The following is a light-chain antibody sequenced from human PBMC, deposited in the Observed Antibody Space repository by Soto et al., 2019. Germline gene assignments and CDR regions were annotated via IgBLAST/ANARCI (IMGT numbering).Light chain of an antibody. J-gene: IGKJ5*01. Sequence: EIVMTQSPATLSVSPGERATLSCRASQSVSSSYLAWYQQKPGQAPRLLIYAASTRATGIPDRFSGSASETDFTLTISRLEPEDFAVYYCQQYGSSPPSSTFGQGTRLEIK. CDR1: QSVSSSY. CDR2: AAS. V-gene: IGKV3-20*01. CDR3: QQYGSSPPSST.